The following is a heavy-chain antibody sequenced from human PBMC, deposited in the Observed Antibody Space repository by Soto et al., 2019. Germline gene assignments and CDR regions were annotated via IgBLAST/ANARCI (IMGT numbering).Heavy chain of an antibody. V-gene: IGHV4-39*01. CDR3: ARFLMESDITIFGVVMHPHVDY. Sequence: SETLSLTCTVSGGSISSSSYYWGWIRQPPGKGLEWIGSIYYSGSTYYNPSLKSRVTISVDTSKNQFSLKLSSVTAADTAVYYCARFLMESDITIFGVVMHPHVDYWGQGTLVTVSS. J-gene: IGHJ4*02. D-gene: IGHD3-3*01. CDR2: IYYSGST. CDR1: GGSISSSSYY.